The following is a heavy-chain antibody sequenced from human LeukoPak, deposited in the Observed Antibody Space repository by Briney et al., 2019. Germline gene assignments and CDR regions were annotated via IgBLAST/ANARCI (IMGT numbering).Heavy chain of an antibody. Sequence: SETLSLTCAVYGGSFSGYYRSWIRQPPGKGLERIGEIDHSGSTNYNPSLKSRVTISVDTSKNQFSLKLSSVTPADTAVYYCARGGRDTMVRGVIPLDYWGQGTLVTVSS. CDR2: IDHSGST. V-gene: IGHV4-34*01. J-gene: IGHJ4*02. D-gene: IGHD3-10*01. CDR3: ARGGRDTMVRGVIPLDY. CDR1: GGSFSGYY.